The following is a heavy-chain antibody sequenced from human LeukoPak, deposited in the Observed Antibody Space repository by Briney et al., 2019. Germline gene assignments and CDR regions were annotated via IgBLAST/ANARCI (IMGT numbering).Heavy chain of an antibody. V-gene: IGHV4-59*01. Sequence: SETLSLTCAVYGGSFSGYFWSWIRQPPGKGLEWIGYIYYSGSTNYNPSLKSRVTISVDTSKNQFSLKLSSVTAADTAVYYCARGFYTGVDWFDPWGQGTLVTVSS. D-gene: IGHD4-23*01. CDR2: IYYSGST. CDR3: ARGFYTGVDWFDP. J-gene: IGHJ5*02. CDR1: GGSFSGYF.